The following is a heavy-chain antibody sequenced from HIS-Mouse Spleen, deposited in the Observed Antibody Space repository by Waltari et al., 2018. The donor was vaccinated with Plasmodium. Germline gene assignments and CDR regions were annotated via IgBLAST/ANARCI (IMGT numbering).Heavy chain of an antibody. CDR2: IDWDDDK. Sequence: QVTLRESGPALVKPTQTLTLTCTFPGFPLSPSRMCVSWIRQPPGKALEWLARIDWDDDKYYSTSLKTRLTISKDTSKNQVVLTMTNMDPVDTATYYCARHKKRGQLVRGYFDYWGQGTLVTVSS. V-gene: IGHV2-70*15. D-gene: IGHD6-6*01. CDR1: GFPLSPSRMC. CDR3: ARHKKRGQLVRGYFDY. J-gene: IGHJ4*02.